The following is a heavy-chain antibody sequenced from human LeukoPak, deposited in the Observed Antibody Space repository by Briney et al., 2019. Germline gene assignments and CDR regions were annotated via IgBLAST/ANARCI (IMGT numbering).Heavy chain of an antibody. D-gene: IGHD2-15*01. CDR3: ARGRGYCSGGSCYFDY. CDR1: GFTFDDYG. Sequence: RPGGSLRLSCAASGFTFDDYGMSWVRQAPGKGLEWVSGINWNGGSTGYADSVKGRFTISRDNAKNSLYLQMNSLRAEDTALYHCARGRGYCSGGSCYFDYWGQGTLVTVSS. J-gene: IGHJ4*02. V-gene: IGHV3-20*01. CDR2: INWNGGST.